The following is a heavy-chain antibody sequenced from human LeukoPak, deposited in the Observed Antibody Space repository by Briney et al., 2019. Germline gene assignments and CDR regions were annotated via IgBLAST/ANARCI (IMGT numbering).Heavy chain of an antibody. CDR3: AKDHGAYSSGWSTYYYYYGMDV. D-gene: IGHD6-19*01. V-gene: IGHV3-30*18. CDR1: GFTFSSYG. Sequence: SGGSLRLSCAASGFTFSSYGMHWVRQAPGKGLEWVAVISYDGSNKYYADSVKGRFTISRDNSKNTLYLQMNSLRAEDTAVYYCAKDHGAYSSGWSTYYYYYGMDVWGQGTTVTVSS. J-gene: IGHJ6*02. CDR2: ISYDGSNK.